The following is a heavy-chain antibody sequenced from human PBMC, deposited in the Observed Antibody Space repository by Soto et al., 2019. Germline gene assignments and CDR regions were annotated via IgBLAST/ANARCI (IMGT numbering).Heavy chain of an antibody. V-gene: IGHV3-33*01. Sequence: PGGSLRLSCAASGFTFSSYGMHGVRQAPGKGLEWVAVIWYDGSNKYYADSVKGRFTISRDNSKNTLYLQMNSLRAEDTAVYYCARDPSNWTLDYWGQGPLVTVS. CDR2: IWYDGSNK. CDR3: ARDPSNWTLDY. J-gene: IGHJ4*02. CDR1: GFTFSSYG. D-gene: IGHD1-1*01.